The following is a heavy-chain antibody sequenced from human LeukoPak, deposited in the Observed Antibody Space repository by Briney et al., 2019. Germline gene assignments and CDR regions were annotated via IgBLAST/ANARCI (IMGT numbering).Heavy chain of an antibody. D-gene: IGHD3-16*01. J-gene: IGHJ5*02. CDR2: INPRSGGR. V-gene: IGHV1-2*02. CDR3: TRDVTGDYWFDP. CDR1: EYTFTAYD. Sequence: ASVKVSCKASEYTFTAYDMHWVRQAPGQGLEWMGWINPRSGGRDYAQKFQGRVTTTRDTSISTAYMELSRLTSDDTAVYYCTRDVTGDYWFDPWGQGTLVTVSS.